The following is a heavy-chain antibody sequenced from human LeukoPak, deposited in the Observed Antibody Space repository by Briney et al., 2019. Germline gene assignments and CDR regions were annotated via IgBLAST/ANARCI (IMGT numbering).Heavy chain of an antibody. CDR3: ARETDYDILTGQYMDV. D-gene: IGHD3-9*01. CDR2: IYYRGST. V-gene: IGHV4-59*01. Sequence: SETLSLTCTVSGGSISSYYWSWIRQPPGKGLEWIGYIYYRGSTHYNPSLKSRVTISVDRSKNLFSLKLTSVTAADTAVYYCARETDYDILTGQYMDVWGKGTSVTISS. J-gene: IGHJ6*03. CDR1: GGSISSYY.